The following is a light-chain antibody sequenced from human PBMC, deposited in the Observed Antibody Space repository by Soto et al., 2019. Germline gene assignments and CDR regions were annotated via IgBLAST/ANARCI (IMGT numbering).Light chain of an antibody. CDR2: WAS. CDR3: QQYGSSPPLT. V-gene: IGKV4-1*01. Sequence: DIVLTQSPDSLAVSLGESATINCKSIQTVLFNSNSKNYLAWYQQKSGQPPKLLIYWASARESGVPDRFSGSGSGTDFTLTISRLEPEDFALYYCQQYGSSPPLTFGGGTKVDI. J-gene: IGKJ4*01. CDR1: QTVLFNSNSKNY.